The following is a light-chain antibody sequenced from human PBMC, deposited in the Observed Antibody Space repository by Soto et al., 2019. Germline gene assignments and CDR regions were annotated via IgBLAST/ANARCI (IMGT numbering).Light chain of an antibody. CDR3: QLYGVSPPKYT. CDR1: QTINSSY. Sequence: EIVLTQSPGTLSLSPGERATLSCRASQTINSSYLTWYLQKPGQAPRLLIYSASSRATDIPDRFSGSGSGTDFTLTISRLEPEDFAVYYCQLYGVSPPKYTFGRGTKLEI. J-gene: IGKJ2*01. CDR2: SAS. V-gene: IGKV3-20*01.